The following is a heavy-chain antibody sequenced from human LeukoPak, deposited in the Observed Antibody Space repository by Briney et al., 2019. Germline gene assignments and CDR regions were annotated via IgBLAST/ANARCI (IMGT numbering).Heavy chain of an antibody. J-gene: IGHJ4*02. CDR2: IYYTGST. D-gene: IGHD5-18*01. CDR3: ARGALISYSYGPFDY. CDR1: GGSISSYY. V-gene: IGHV4-59*01. Sequence: SETLSLTCTVSGGSISSYYWSWNRQPPGKGLEWIGYIYYTGSTNYNPSLKSRVTISVDTSKNQFSLKLSSVTAADTAVYYCARGALISYSYGPFDYWGQGTLVTVSS.